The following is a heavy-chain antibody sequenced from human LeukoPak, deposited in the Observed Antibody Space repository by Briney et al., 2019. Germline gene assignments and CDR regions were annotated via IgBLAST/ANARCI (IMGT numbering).Heavy chain of an antibody. D-gene: IGHD3-22*01. J-gene: IGHJ3*02. CDR3: AKDLYYDSSGYSI. CDR1: GFTFSSCG. V-gene: IGHV3-30*02. Sequence: GGSLRLSCAASGFTFSSCGMHWVRKAPGKGLEWVAFIHYDGSKKYADSVKGRFTISRDNSKNTLSVQMNSLRAEDTAVYYCAKDLYYDSSGYSIWGQGTMVTVSS. CDR2: IHYDGSKK.